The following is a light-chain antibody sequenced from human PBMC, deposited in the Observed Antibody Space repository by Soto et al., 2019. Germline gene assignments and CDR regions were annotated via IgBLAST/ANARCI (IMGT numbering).Light chain of an antibody. J-gene: IGLJ1*01. CDR3: SSYISSSTLDYV. CDR2: DVS. V-gene: IGLV2-14*01. CDR1: SSDVGGYNY. Sequence: QSALTQPASVSGSPGQSITISCTGTSSDVGGYNYVSWYQQHAGKAPKLMIYDVSNRPSGVSNRFSGSKSGNTASLTISGLQAEDEADYYCSSYISSSTLDYVFGTGTQLTVL.